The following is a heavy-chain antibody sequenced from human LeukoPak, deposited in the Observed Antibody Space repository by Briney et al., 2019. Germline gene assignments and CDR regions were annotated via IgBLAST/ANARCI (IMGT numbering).Heavy chain of an antibody. J-gene: IGHJ5*02. D-gene: IGHD3-22*01. Sequence: ASVKVSCKASGGTFSSYAISWVRQAPGQGLEWMGRIIPIFGTANYAQKFQGRVTTTTDESTSTAYMELSSLRSEDTAVYYCARDLPYYDSSGYDHRRWFDPWGQGTLVTVSS. V-gene: IGHV1-69*05. CDR3: ARDLPYYDSSGYDHRRWFDP. CDR1: GGTFSSYA. CDR2: IIPIFGTA.